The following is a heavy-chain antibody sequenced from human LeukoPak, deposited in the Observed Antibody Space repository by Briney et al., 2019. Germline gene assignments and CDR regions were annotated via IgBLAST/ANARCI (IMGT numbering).Heavy chain of an antibody. CDR2: IYTSGST. V-gene: IGHV4-61*02. D-gene: IGHD5-24*01. Sequence: PSHMESVTRVGSGGTIRCGRYYWSWIRQPAGKGLEWIGRIYTSGSTNYNPSLKSRVTISVDTSKNQFSLKLSSVTAADTAVYYCARDRAGYNWGYYYYMDVWGKGTTVTVSS. CDR1: GGTIRCGRYY. CDR3: ARDRAGYNWGYYYYMDV. J-gene: IGHJ6*03.